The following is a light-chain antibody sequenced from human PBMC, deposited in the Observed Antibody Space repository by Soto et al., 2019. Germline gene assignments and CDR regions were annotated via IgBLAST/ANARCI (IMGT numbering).Light chain of an antibody. CDR1: SSDVGDYNS. CDR2: DVS. J-gene: IGLJ1*01. CDR3: CSYVGGYSYV. Sequence: ALTQPRSVSGSPGQSVTVSCIGTSSDVGDYNSVSWYQQHPGKAPKLMIYDVSKRPSGVPDRFSGSKSGNTASLTISGLQAEDEADYYCCSYVGGYSYVFGIGTKVNVL. V-gene: IGLV2-11*01.